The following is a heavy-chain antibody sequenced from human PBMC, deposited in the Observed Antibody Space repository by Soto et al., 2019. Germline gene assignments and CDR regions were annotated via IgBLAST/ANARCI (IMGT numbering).Heavy chain of an antibody. D-gene: IGHD2-8*01. Sequence: SETLSLTCAVSGGSISSGGYSWSWIRQPPGKGLEWIGYIYHSGSTYYNPSLKSRVTISVDRSKNQFSLKLSSVTAADTAVYYCARGPPNSYWGQRTLVTVSS. CDR3: ARGPPNSY. J-gene: IGHJ1*01. CDR2: IYHSGST. V-gene: IGHV4-30-2*01. CDR1: GGSISSGGYS.